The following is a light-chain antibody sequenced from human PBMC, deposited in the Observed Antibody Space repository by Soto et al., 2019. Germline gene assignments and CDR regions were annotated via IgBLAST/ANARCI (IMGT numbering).Light chain of an antibody. J-gene: IGKJ2*01. Sequence: DLQMTQSPSSLSASVGDRVTITCRASQSISSYLNWYQQKPGKAPNLLIYAASSLQSGVPSRFSGSGSGTDFTLTISSLQPEDFAIYYCQQSYSTPYTFGQGTKLEIK. CDR1: QSISSY. CDR3: QQSYSTPYT. V-gene: IGKV1-39*01. CDR2: AAS.